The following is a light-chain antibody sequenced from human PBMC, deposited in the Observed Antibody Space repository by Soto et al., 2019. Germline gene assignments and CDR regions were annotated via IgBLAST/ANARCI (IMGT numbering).Light chain of an antibody. V-gene: IGLV1-40*01. CDR1: SSNIGTGYD. J-gene: IGLJ3*02. Sequence: QSVLTQSASVSGAPGQRVTISCTGSSSNIGTGYDVHWYQQLPGTAPKLLIYGNTNRPSGVPDRFSGSKSGTSASLAITGLQAEDEADYYCQSYDTSLSAWVFGGGTKLTVL. CDR3: QSYDTSLSAWV. CDR2: GNT.